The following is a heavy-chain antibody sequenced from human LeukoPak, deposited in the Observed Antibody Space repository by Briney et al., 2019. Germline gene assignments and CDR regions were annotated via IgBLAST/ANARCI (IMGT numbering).Heavy chain of an antibody. CDR2: MNPNSGNT. D-gene: IGHD6-19*01. CDR1: GYTFTSYD. J-gene: IGHJ6*02. CDR3: ARDQKQWLVLNYYYYYGMDV. V-gene: IGHV1-8*01. Sequence: SVKVSCKASGYTFTSYDINWVRQATGQGLEWMGWMNPNSGNTGYAQKFQGRVTMTRNTSISTAYMELSSLRSEDTAVYYCARDQKQWLVLNYYYYYGMDVWGQGTTVTVSS.